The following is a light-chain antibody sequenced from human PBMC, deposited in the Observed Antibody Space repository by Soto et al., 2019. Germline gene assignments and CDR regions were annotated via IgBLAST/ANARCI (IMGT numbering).Light chain of an antibody. CDR2: DAS. Sequence: DSQMPESPSTLSASVVDRVQITWRASQSVSGWLAWYQQKPGKAPKLLIYDASNLESGVPSRFSGSGSGTEFTLTISNLQPDDFASYYCQKYKSYSWTFGQGTKVDIK. J-gene: IGKJ1*01. CDR1: QSVSGW. CDR3: QKYKSYSWT. V-gene: IGKV1-5*01.